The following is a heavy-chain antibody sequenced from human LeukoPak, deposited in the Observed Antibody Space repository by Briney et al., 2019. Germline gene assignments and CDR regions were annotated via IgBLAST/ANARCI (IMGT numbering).Heavy chain of an antibody. D-gene: IGHD3-10*01. V-gene: IGHV1-46*01. CDR2: INPGGGST. Sequence: ASVKVSCKASGYTFTSNYINWVRQAPGQGLEWMGLINPGGGSTNYAQKCQGRLTMTRDTSTSTVYMELSSLRSEDTAVYYCARGPRITLVRGGQWYYYMDVWGKGTTVTISS. CDR1: GYTFTSNY. J-gene: IGHJ6*03. CDR3: ARGPRITLVRGGQWYYYMDV.